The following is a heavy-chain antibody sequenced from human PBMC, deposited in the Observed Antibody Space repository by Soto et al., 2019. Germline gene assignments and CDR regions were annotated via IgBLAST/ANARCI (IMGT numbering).Heavy chain of an antibody. D-gene: IGHD3-22*01. CDR3: ARDRYYYDSSGLGFDY. Sequence: PGGSLRLSCAASGFTFSSYAMHWVRQAPGKGLEWVAVISYDGSNKYYADSVKGRFTISRDNSKNTLYLQMNSLRAEDTAVYYCARDRYYYDSSGLGFDYWGQGTLVIVSS. V-gene: IGHV3-30-3*01. CDR1: GFTFSSYA. J-gene: IGHJ4*02. CDR2: ISYDGSNK.